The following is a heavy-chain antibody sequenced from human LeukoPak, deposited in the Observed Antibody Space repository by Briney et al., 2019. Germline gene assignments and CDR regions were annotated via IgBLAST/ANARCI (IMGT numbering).Heavy chain of an antibody. CDR2: KKQGGSEK. Sequence: GGSLRLSRAASRFTFSSYLMSWVRQAPGKGREWVAKKKQGGSEKYYVDAVNGRITISRDNAKNSLYLKKNRLRAEDTAVYYCARDHTNGHGSNWFDPWGQGTLVTVSS. D-gene: IGHD2-8*01. CDR3: ARDHTNGHGSNWFDP. V-gene: IGHV3-7*01. J-gene: IGHJ5*02. CDR1: RFTFSSYL.